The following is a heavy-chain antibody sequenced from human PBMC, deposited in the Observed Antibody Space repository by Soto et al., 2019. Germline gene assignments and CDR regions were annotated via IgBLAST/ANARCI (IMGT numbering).Heavy chain of an antibody. J-gene: IGHJ4*02. CDR3: AKRDYDFWSGYLGPIDY. CDR2: INSSGGST. CDR1: GFTFSSYW. D-gene: IGHD3-3*01. Sequence: PGGSLRLSCAASGFTFSSYWMHWVRQAPGKGLVWVSGINSSGGSTSYADSVKGRFTISRDNSKNTLYLQMNSLRAEDTAVYYCAKRDYDFWSGYLGPIDYWGQGTLVTVSS. V-gene: IGHV3-74*01.